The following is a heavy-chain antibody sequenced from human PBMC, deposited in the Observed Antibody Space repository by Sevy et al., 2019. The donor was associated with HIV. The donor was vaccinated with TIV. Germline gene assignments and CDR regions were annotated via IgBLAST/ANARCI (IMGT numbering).Heavy chain of an antibody. Sequence: GGSLRLSCAASGFTFSSYAMHWVRQAPGKGLEYVSAISSNGGSTYYANSVKGRFTISRDNSKNTLYLQMGSLRAEDMAVYYCARGGFDYWGQGTLVTVSS. CDR1: GFTFSSYA. CDR2: ISSNGGST. CDR3: ARGGFDY. J-gene: IGHJ4*02. V-gene: IGHV3-64*01.